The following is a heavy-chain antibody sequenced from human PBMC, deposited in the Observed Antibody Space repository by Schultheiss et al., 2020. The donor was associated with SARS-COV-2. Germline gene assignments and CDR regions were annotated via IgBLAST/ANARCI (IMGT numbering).Heavy chain of an antibody. Sequence: SETLSLTCTVSGGSISSYYWSWIRQPPGKGLEWIGYIYYSGSTNYNPSLKSRVTISVDTSKNQFSLKLSSVTAADTAVYYCARDRDYYGSGRGGNWFDPWGQGTLVNVSS. CDR3: ARDRDYYGSGRGGNWFDP. V-gene: IGHV4-59*01. D-gene: IGHD3-10*01. J-gene: IGHJ5*02. CDR2: IYYSGST. CDR1: GGSISSYY.